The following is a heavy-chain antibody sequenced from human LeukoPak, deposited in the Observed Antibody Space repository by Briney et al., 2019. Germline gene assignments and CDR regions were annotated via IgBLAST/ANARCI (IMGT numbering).Heavy chain of an antibody. CDR2: IRYDGSNK. V-gene: IGHV3-30*02. Sequence: GGSLRLSCAASGFTFSSYGMHWVRQAPGKGLEWVAFIRYDGSNKYYADSVKGRFTISRDNSKNTLYLQMNSLRAEDTAVYYCAKDLRYYYDSSPDLFDPWGQGTLVTVSS. D-gene: IGHD3-22*01. CDR3: AKDLRYYYDSSPDLFDP. CDR1: GFTFSSYG. J-gene: IGHJ5*02.